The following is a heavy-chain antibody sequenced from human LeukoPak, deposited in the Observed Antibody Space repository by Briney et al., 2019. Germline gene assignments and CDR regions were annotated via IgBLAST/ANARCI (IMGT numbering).Heavy chain of an antibody. D-gene: IGHD6-13*01. V-gene: IGHV3-21*01. CDR2: ISSSSSSYI. Sequence: PGGSLRLSCAASGFTFSSYSMNWVRQAPGKGLEWVSSISSSSSSYIYYADSVKGRFTISRDNAKNSLYLQMNSLRAEDTAVYYCARDSPGSSWYRGSFDYWGQGTLVTVSS. J-gene: IGHJ4*02. CDR1: GFTFSSYS. CDR3: ARDSPGSSWYRGSFDY.